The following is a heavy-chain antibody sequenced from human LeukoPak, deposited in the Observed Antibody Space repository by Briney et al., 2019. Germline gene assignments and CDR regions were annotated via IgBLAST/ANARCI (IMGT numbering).Heavy chain of an antibody. Sequence: SETLSLTCAVYGGSFSSYYWSWIRQPPGKGLEWIGEINHSGNTNYNPSLKDRVTISVETSKNQFSLKLSSVTAADTAVYYCAREGRHTGSFDYWGQGTLVTVSS. CDR3: AREGRHTGSFDY. CDR2: INHSGNT. V-gene: IGHV4-34*01. D-gene: IGHD3-10*01. CDR1: GGSFSSYY. J-gene: IGHJ4*02.